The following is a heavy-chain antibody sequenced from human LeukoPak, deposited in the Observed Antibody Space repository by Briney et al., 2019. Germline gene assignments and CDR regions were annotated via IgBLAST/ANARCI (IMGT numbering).Heavy chain of an antibody. CDR1: GGSISSSSYY. V-gene: IGHV4-39*07. J-gene: IGHJ4*02. CDR2: IYHSGST. D-gene: IGHD4-17*01. Sequence: SETLSLTCTVSGGSISSSSYYWGWIRQPPGKGLEWIGSIYHSGSTYYNPSLKSRVTISMDMSKNQFSLKLNSVTAADTAIYFCARGNTLTPLDRFDYWGQGALVTVSS. CDR3: ARGNTLTPLDRFDY.